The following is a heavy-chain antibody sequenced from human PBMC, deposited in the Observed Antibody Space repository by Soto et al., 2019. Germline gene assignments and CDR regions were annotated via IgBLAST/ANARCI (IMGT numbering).Heavy chain of an antibody. V-gene: IGHV4-59*01. Sequence: PSETLSLTCIVSGESISRYYWSWIRQPPGKRLEWIGYIYYSGSTNYNPSLKSRVTISVDTSKNQFSLKLSSVTAADTAVYYCARRYGASFDYWGQGTLVTVSS. J-gene: IGHJ4*02. D-gene: IGHD4-17*01. CDR2: IYYSGST. CDR3: ARRYGASFDY. CDR1: GESISRYY.